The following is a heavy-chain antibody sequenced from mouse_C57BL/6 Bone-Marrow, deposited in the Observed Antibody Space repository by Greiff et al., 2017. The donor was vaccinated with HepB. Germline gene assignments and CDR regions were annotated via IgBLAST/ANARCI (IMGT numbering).Heavy chain of an antibody. Sequence: QVQLKQSGPGLVQPSQSLSITCTVSGFSLTSNGVHWVRQPPGKGLEWLGVIWSGGSTDYNAAFISRLSISKDNSKSQVFFKMNSLQADDTAIYYCAKNGYGDYDGYYFDYWGQGTTLTVSS. V-gene: IGHV2-4*01. CDR3: AKNGYGDYDGYYFDY. CDR1: GFSLTSNG. D-gene: IGHD2-4*01. J-gene: IGHJ2*01. CDR2: IWSGGST.